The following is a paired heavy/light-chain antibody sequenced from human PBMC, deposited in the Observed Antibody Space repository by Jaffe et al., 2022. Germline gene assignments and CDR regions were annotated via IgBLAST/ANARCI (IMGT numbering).Light chain of an antibody. J-gene: IGKJ4*01. CDR1: QGISSW. CDR2: AAS. V-gene: IGKV1-12*01. CDR3: QQANSFPALT. Sequence: DIQMTQSPSSVSASVGDRVTITCRASQGISSWLAWYQQKPGKAPKLLIYAASSLQSGVPSRFSGSGSGTDFTLTISSLQPEDFATYYCQQANSFPALTFGGGTKVEIK.
Heavy chain of an antibody. V-gene: IGHV3-30*18. CDR2: ISYDGSNK. CDR3: AKDLVLREYSGYEHNYFDY. D-gene: IGHD5-12*01. Sequence: QVQLVESGGGVVQPGRSLRLSCAASGFTFSSYGMHWVRQAPGKGLEWVAVISYDGSNKYYADSVKGRFTISRDNSKNTLYLQMNSLRAEDTAVYYCAKDLVLREYSGYEHNYFDYWGQGTLVTVSS. J-gene: IGHJ4*02. CDR1: GFTFSSYG.